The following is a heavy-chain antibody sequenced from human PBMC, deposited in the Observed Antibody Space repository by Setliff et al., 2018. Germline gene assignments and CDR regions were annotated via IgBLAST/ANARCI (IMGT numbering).Heavy chain of an antibody. V-gene: IGHV3-33*08. CDR2: IWHDGGEK. CDR1: GFTFSTYR. Sequence: PGGSLRLSCAASGFTFSTYRFHWVRQAPGKGLEWVAVIWHDGGEKYYADSVKGRFTISRDNSKNSLYLQMNSLRADDTAVYYCARDGGQGTTFELWGQGTMVTVSS. D-gene: IGHD2-15*01. J-gene: IGHJ3*01. CDR3: ARDGGQGTTFEL.